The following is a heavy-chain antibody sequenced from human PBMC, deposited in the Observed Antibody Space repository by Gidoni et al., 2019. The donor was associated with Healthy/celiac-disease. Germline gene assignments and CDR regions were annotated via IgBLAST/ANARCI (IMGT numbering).Heavy chain of an antibody. Sequence: QVQRQESGPGLVKPSQTLSLTCTVSGGSISSGSYYWSWIRQPAGKGLEWIGRIYTSGRTNYNPSLKSRVTISVATSKNQFPLKLSSVTAADTAVDYCARVPIWFGELSADYWGQGTLVTVSS. CDR2: IYTSGRT. V-gene: IGHV4-61*02. J-gene: IGHJ4*02. CDR1: GGSISSGSYY. D-gene: IGHD3-10*01. CDR3: ARVPIWFGELSADY.